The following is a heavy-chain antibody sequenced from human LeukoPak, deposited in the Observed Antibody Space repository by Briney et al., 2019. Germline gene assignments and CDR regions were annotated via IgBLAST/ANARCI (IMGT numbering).Heavy chain of an antibody. J-gene: IGHJ4*02. D-gene: IGHD1-26*01. V-gene: IGHV4-39*07. CDR1: GGSIRSYY. Sequence: SETLSLTCTVSGGSIRSYYWSWIRQAPGKGLEWIGTIYYSGSTYYNPSLKSRVTISVDTPKNQLSLKLSSVTAADTAVYYCWRGAYSGYQNRGGFDYWGQGTLVTVSS. CDR3: WRGAYSGYQNRGGFDY. CDR2: IYYSGST.